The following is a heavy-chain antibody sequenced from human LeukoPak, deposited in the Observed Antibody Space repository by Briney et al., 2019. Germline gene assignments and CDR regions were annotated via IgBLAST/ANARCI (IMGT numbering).Heavy chain of an antibody. V-gene: IGHV3-33*06. CDR2: IWYDGTNK. Sequence: GGSLRLSCAASGFIFRSCRVHGGRQAPGKGVGRVALIWYDGTNKYCADSVKRGFTIPRDNSKCTLYLQMNSLRAEDTAVYYCAEGLGSSGYYLGVFDYWGQGALVSVSS. CDR3: AEGLGSSGYYLGVFDY. CDR1: GFIFRSCR. J-gene: IGHJ4*02. D-gene: IGHD3-22*01.